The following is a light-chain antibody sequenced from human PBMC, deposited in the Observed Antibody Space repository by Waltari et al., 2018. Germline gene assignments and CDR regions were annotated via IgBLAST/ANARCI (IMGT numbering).Light chain of an antibody. Sequence: DIVMTQSPDSLAVSLGERATINCKSSQSLLYSSNNRNYLVWYQQKPGHPPKVVVNCASTRASGVPDRFSGSGSGTDFTLTISSLQAEDVAVYYCQQFYATPLTFGGGTKVEIK. V-gene: IGKV4-1*01. J-gene: IGKJ4*01. CDR1: QSLLYSSNNRNY. CDR2: CAS. CDR3: QQFYATPLT.